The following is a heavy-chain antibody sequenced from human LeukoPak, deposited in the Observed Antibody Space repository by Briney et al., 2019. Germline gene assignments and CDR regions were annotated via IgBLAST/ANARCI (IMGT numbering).Heavy chain of an antibody. Sequence: GGSLRLSCAASGFTFSSNVMSWVRQAPGKGLEWVSGISDSGGSTYYADSVKGRFTISRDNSKNTLYLQMNSLRAEDTAVYYCAGRSGSYYRDFDYWGQGTLVTVSS. CDR3: AGRSGSYYRDFDY. V-gene: IGHV3-23*01. J-gene: IGHJ4*02. CDR2: ISDSGGST. CDR1: GFTFSSNV. D-gene: IGHD1-26*01.